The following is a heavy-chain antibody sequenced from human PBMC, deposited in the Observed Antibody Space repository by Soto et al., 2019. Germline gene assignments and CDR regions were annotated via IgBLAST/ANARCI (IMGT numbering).Heavy chain of an antibody. D-gene: IGHD2-15*01. CDR3: AKYVGRNGMDV. J-gene: IGHJ6*02. Sequence: LRLSCATSGFTFNTYSMSWVRQAPGKGLEWVSAISGSGGSTYYADSVKGRFTISRDNSKNTLYLQMNSLRAEDTAVYYCAKYVGRNGMDVWGQGTTVTVSS. V-gene: IGHV3-23*01. CDR2: ISGSGGST. CDR1: GFTFNTYS.